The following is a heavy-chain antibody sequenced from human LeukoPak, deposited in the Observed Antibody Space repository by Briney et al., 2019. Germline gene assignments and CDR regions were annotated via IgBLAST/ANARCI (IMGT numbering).Heavy chain of an antibody. CDR1: GFTFSRYL. CDR3: TTVLSNNCYNLCDY. CDR2: ISPDGSTT. Sequence: GGSLSLSCAASGFTFSRYLMHWVRQAPGKGLMWVSRISPDGSTTLYADSVKGRFTISRDNAKNTLYPQMNSLGAEDTAVYYCTTVLSNNCYNLCDYWAEKPRVTVSS. V-gene: IGHV3-74*03. D-gene: IGHD1-1*01. J-gene: IGHJ4*02.